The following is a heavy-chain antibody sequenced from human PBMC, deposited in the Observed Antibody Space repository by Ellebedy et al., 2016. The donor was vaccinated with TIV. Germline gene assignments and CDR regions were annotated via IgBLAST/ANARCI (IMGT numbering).Heavy chain of an antibody. D-gene: IGHD2-15*01. J-gene: IGHJ6*02. CDR3: ASGISVVIAASRLLFDYGMDV. CDR1: GGTFSSYA. V-gene: IGHV1-69*13. Sequence: SVKVSXKASGGTFSSYAINWVRQAPGQGLEWMGGIIPMFGIANYSQNFQGRVTITADESTSTAYMDLSSLSVDDTAIYYCASGISVVIAASRLLFDYGMDVWGQGTTVTVSS. CDR2: IIPMFGIA.